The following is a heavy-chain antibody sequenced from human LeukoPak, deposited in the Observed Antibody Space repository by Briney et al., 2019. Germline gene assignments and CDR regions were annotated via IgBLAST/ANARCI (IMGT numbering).Heavy chain of an antibody. CDR1: GYTFTGYY. Sequence: ASVKVSCKASGYTFTGYYMHWVRQAPGQGLEWMGRINPNSGGTNYAQKFQGRVTMTRDTSFSTAYMELSRLRSDDTAVYYCARDVGPTPKLLWLNNYYGMDVWGQGTTVTVSS. D-gene: IGHD3-10*01. CDR3: ARDVGPTPKLLWLNNYYGMDV. CDR2: INPNSGGT. V-gene: IGHV1-2*06. J-gene: IGHJ6*02.